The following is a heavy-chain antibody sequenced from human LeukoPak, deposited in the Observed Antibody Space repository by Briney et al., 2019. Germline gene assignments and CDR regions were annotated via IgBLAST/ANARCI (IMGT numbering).Heavy chain of an antibody. CDR3: ARGGSTWYYFDY. CDR2: ITSSSSYT. Sequence: PGGSLRLSCAASGFTFSTYNMNWVRQAPGKGLEWVSSITSSSSYTFYADSVKGRFTISRDNAKNSLYLQMNSLRAEDTAVYYCARGGSTWYYFDYWGQGTLVTVSS. D-gene: IGHD6-13*01. J-gene: IGHJ4*02. CDR1: GFTFSTYN. V-gene: IGHV3-21*01.